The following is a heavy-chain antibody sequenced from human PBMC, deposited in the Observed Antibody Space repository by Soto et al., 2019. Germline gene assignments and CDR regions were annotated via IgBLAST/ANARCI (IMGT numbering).Heavy chain of an antibody. CDR2: IYYSGST. J-gene: IGHJ6*03. D-gene: IGHD6-13*01. CDR1: PGSISSGGYY. V-gene: IGHV4-31*03. Sequence: SETLSLTXTVSPGSISSGGYYWSWIRQHPGKGLEWIGYIYYSGSTYYNPSLKSRVTISVDTSKNQLSLQLSSVTAADTAVYYCARDNSNYYYMDVWGKGTTVTVSS. CDR3: ARDNSNYYYMDV.